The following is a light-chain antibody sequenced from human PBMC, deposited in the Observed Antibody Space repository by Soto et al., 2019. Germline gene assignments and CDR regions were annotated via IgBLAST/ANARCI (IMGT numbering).Light chain of an antibody. CDR3: QSYDSSLSGYV. Sequence: QSVLTQPPSVSGAPGLGVTISCTGSSSNIGAGYDVHWYQQLPGTAPKLLIYGNSNRPSGVPDRFSGYKSGTSASLAITGLQAEDEADYYCQSYDSSLSGYVFGTGTKVTVL. V-gene: IGLV1-40*01. CDR2: GNS. J-gene: IGLJ1*01. CDR1: SSNIGAGYD.